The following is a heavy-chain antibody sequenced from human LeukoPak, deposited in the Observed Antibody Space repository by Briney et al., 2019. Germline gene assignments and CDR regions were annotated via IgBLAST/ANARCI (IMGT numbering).Heavy chain of an antibody. V-gene: IGHV3-7*01. D-gene: IGHD6-13*01. CDR3: ARDGTAAGLYFDL. Sequence: PGGSLRLSCAVSGFTFSDYWMDWVRQAPGKGLEWVASIRQDGGEKSYVDSVKGRLTISRGNTKHSLYLQMSSLRAEDTGVYYCARDGTAAGLYFDLWGQGTLVTVSS. J-gene: IGHJ4*02. CDR2: IRQDGGEK. CDR1: GFTFSDYW.